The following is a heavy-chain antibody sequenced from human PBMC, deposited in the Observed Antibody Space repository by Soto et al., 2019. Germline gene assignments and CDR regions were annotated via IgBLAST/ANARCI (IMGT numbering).Heavy chain of an antibody. Sequence: SETLSLTCVVSGESFSGYYWSWIRQTPGMGLEWIGEVDHRGSTTYNPSLKSRASISIDSSKNLFSLELTSVTAADTAVYYRARDYYGMDVWGQGTTVTVSS. CDR1: GESFSGYY. J-gene: IGHJ6*02. CDR2: VDHRGST. V-gene: IGHV4-34*01. CDR3: ARDYYGMDV.